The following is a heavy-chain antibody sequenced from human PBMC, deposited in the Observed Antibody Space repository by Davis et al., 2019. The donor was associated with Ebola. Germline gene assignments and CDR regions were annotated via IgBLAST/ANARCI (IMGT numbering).Heavy chain of an antibody. D-gene: IGHD1-20*01. J-gene: IGHJ5*02. CDR2: VYHTGST. V-gene: IGHV4-59*01. Sequence: MPSETLSLTCAVYGGSFSGYYWSWIRQPPGKGLEWIGYVYHTGSTSYSPSLKSRVTISVDTSQNQFSLKLSSVTAADTAVYYCARYNWHFGGFDPWGQGTLVTASS. CDR3: ARYNWHFGGFDP. CDR1: GGSFSGYY.